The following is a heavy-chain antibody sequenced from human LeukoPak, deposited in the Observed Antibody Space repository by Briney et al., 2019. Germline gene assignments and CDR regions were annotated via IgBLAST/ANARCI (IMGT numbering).Heavy chain of an antibody. D-gene: IGHD3-3*01. CDR2: INHSGST. CDR1: GGSFSGYY. CDR3: ARRKLRFLEWLPVPFDY. V-gene: IGHV4-34*01. Sequence: PSETLSLTCADYGGSFSGYYWSWIRQPPGKGLEWIGEINHSGSTNYNPSLKSRVTISVDTSKNQFSLKLSSVTAADTAVYYCARRKLRFLEWLPVPFDYWGQGTLVTVSS. J-gene: IGHJ4*02.